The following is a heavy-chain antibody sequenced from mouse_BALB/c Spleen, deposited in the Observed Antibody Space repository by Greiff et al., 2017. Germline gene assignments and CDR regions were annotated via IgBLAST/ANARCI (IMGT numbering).Heavy chain of an antibody. CDR3: ALIYYDYLYYFDY. Sequence: VQLKQSGPELVKPGASVKMSCKASGYTFTSYVMHWVKQKPGQGLEWIGYINPYNDGTKYNEKFKGKATLTSDKSSSTAYMELSSLTSEDSAVYYCALIYYDYLYYFDYWGQGTTLTVSS. J-gene: IGHJ2*01. D-gene: IGHD2-4*01. V-gene: IGHV1-14*01. CDR1: GYTFTSYV. CDR2: INPYNDGT.